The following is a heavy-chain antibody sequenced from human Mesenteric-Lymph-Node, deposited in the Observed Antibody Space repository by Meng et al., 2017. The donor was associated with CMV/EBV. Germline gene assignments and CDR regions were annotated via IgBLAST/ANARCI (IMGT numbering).Heavy chain of an antibody. D-gene: IGHD2-15*01. Sequence: GESLKISCAASGFTFSSFGMHWVRQAPGKGLEWVAFIRYDRSNRYYADSVKGRFTISRDNSKNTLYLQMNGLRAEDTAVYYCAKDFTGQLILLYYGLDVWGQGPRSPSP. V-gene: IGHV3-30*02. J-gene: IGHJ6*02. CDR3: AKDFTGQLILLYYGLDV. CDR1: GFTFSSFG. CDR2: IRYDRSNR.